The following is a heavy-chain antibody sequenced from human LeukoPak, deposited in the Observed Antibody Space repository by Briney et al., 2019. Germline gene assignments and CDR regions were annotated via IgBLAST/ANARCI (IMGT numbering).Heavy chain of an antibody. Sequence: SETLSLTCTVSGGSISSYYWSWIRQPPGKGLEWVGYIYYSGSTNYKPSLKSRVTISVDTSKNQFSLKLSSVTAADAAVYYCARGGYYGSGNDFRFDPWGQGTLVTVSS. CDR1: GGSISSYY. J-gene: IGHJ5*02. CDR2: IYYSGST. D-gene: IGHD3-10*01. V-gene: IGHV4-59*01. CDR3: ARGGYYGSGNDFRFDP.